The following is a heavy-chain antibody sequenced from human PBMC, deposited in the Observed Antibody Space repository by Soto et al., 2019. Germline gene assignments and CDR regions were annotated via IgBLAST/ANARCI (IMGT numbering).Heavy chain of an antibody. D-gene: IGHD2-15*01. CDR3: GRGSGRYDGILRVDY. Sequence: GGSLRLSCAASVFTVISNYMNWVRQAPGKGLEWVSVIYSDGNTYYADSVKGRFTISRDNSKNTLYLQMNGLRAEDTAVYYCGRGSGRYDGILRVDYWGQGTLVTVSS. J-gene: IGHJ4*02. CDR2: IYSDGNT. V-gene: IGHV3-53*01. CDR1: VFTVISNY.